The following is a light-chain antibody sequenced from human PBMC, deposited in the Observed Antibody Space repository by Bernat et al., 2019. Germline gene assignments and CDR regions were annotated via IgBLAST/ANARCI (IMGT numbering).Light chain of an antibody. Sequence: SYVLTQPPSVSVAPGKTARITCGGNNIGSKSVYWYQQKPGQAPVLVIYYDSDRPSGIPERFSGSNSGNTATLTISRVEAGDEADYYCQVWDSSSDHWVFGGGTQLTVL. CDR1: NIGSKS. CDR2: YDS. CDR3: QVWDSSSDHWV. J-gene: IGLJ3*02. V-gene: IGLV3-21*04.